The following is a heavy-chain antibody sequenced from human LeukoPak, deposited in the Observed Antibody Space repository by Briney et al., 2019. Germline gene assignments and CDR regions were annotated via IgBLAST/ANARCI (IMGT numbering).Heavy chain of an antibody. D-gene: IGHD1-26*01. Sequence: ASVKVSCKVSGYTLTELSMHWGRQAPGKGLEWMGGFDPEDGETIYAQKFQGRVTMTEDTSTDTAYMELSSLRSEDTAVYYCATFDPDSGSFDYWGQGTLVTVSS. CDR1: GYTLTELS. J-gene: IGHJ4*02. CDR3: ATFDPDSGSFDY. V-gene: IGHV1-24*01. CDR2: FDPEDGET.